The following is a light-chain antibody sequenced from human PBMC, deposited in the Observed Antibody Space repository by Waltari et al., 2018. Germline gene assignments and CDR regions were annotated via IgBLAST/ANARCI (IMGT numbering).Light chain of an antibody. V-gene: IGLV2-14*01. CDR2: YFS. CDR1: SSDVGGYNY. Sequence: QSALTQPASVSRSPGQSITLSCTGTSSDVGGYNYVSWYQQHPGKAPKLMIYYFSKPPSGVSNRFSGSKSGNTASLTISGLQAEDEADYYCSSYTSSSPVVFGGGTKLTVL. J-gene: IGLJ2*01. CDR3: SSYTSSSPVV.